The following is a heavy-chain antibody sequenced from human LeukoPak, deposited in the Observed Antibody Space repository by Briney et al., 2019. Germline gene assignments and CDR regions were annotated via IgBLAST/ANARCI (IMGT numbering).Heavy chain of an antibody. CDR3: ARSQRGATMLRWFDP. V-gene: IGHV4-34*01. J-gene: IGHJ5*02. Sequence: PSETLSLTCAVYGGSFSGYYWSWIRQPPGKGLEWIGEINHSGSTNYNPSLKSRVTISVDTSKNQFSLKLSSVTAADTAVYYCARSQRGATMLRWFDPWGQGTLVTVSS. D-gene: IGHD1-26*01. CDR1: GGSFSGYY. CDR2: INHSGST.